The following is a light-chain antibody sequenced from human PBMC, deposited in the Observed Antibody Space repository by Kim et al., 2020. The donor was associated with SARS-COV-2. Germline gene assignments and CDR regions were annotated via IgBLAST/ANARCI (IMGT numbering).Light chain of an antibody. CDR3: MQGTHWPPLYT. CDR2: KVS. J-gene: IGKJ2*01. Sequence: DVVMTQSPLSLPVTLGQPASISCRSSQSLVYSDGNTYLNWFQQRPGQSPRRLIYKVSNRDSGVPDRFSGSGSGTDFKLKISRVEAEDVGVCYCMQGTHWPPLYTFGQGTKLEI. CDR1: QSLVYSDGNTY. V-gene: IGKV2-30*01.